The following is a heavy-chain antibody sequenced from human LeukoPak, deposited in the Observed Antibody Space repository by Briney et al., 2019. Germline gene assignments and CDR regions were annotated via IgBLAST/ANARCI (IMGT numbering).Heavy chain of an antibody. CDR3: ARDDPGYSSSWYLGY. CDR2: IYYSGST. J-gene: IGHJ4*02. Sequence: SETLSLTCTVSGGSISSSSYYWGWIRQPPGKGLEWIGSIYYSGSTYYNPSLKSRVTISVDTSKNQFSLKLSSVTAADTAVYYCARDDPGYSSSWYLGYWGQGTLVTVSS. D-gene: IGHD6-13*01. V-gene: IGHV4-39*07. CDR1: GGSISSSSYY.